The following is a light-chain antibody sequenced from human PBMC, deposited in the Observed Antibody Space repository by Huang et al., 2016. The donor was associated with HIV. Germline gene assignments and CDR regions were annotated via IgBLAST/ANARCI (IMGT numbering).Light chain of an antibody. J-gene: IGKJ2*01. CDR2: AAY. Sequence: DIVMTQSPDSLPVSLGERATINCQSGQTVLVTSNNKNYLAWYQLKPEHPPKLLFYAAYTRAFGVPQRFSGSGSGTDFTLTIDTVQAEDVATYFCQQYFRIPYTFGQGTKLEI. CDR3: QQYFRIPYT. CDR1: QTVLVTSNNKNY. V-gene: IGKV4-1*01.